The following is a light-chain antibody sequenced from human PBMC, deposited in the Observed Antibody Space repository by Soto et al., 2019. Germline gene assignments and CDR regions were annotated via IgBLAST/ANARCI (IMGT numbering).Light chain of an antibody. CDR1: QSISSW. Sequence: DVHLSQAPASRSACLGDKVTITFLASQSISSWLAWYQQKPGKAPKLLIFDASSLESGVPSRFSGSGAGTDFPLTISSLHPDYSATYYCQPSNSYSTFGQGTKVDIK. CDR2: DAS. J-gene: IGKJ1*01. V-gene: IGKV1-5*01. CDR3: QPSNSYST.